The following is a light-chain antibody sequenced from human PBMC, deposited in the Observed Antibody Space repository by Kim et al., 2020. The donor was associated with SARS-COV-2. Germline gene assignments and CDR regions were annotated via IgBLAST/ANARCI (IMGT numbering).Light chain of an antibody. CDR3: QSYDSSLSWV. V-gene: IGLV1-40*01. J-gene: IGLJ3*02. CDR1: GSNSGADYD. Sequence: GERVTMSCTGIGSNSGADYDVHWYQQLTGTAPKLLISGNSNRPSGVPDRFSGSKSGTSASLAITGRQAEDAADYYCQSYDSSLSWVFGGGTQLTVL. CDR2: GNS.